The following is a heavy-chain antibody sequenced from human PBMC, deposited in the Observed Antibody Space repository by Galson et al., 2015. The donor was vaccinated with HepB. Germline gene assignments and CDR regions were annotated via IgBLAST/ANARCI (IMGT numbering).Heavy chain of an antibody. CDR1: GFTFSRYA. CDR2: ISYDGSNK. CDR3: AVSIAVAGEGEYFQH. V-gene: IGHV3-30-3*01. J-gene: IGHJ1*01. Sequence: SLRLSCAASGFTFSRYAMHWVRQAPGKGLEWVAVISYDGSNKYYADSVKGRFTISRDNSKNTLYLQMNSLRAEDTAVYYCAVSIAVAGEGEYFQHWGLGTLVTVSS. D-gene: IGHD6-19*01.